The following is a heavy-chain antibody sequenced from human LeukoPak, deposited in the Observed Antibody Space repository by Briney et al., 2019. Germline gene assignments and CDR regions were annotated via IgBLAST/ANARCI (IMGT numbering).Heavy chain of an antibody. D-gene: IGHD4-11*01. CDR1: GFTFSSYA. CDR3: ARGPLFAVTFDY. CDR2: ISYDGSNK. Sequence: GGSLRLSCAASGFTFSSYAMHWVRQAPGKGLEWVAVISYDGSNKYYADSVKGRFTISRDNSKNTLYLQMNSLRAEDTAVYYCARGPLFAVTFDYWGQGTLVTVSS. J-gene: IGHJ4*02. V-gene: IGHV3-30*01.